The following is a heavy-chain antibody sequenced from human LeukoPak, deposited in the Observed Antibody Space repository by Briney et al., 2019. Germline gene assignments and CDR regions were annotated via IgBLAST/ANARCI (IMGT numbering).Heavy chain of an antibody. V-gene: IGHV1-2*04. CDR2: INPNSGGT. CDR3: ARDILVGIAAAGRALHYYYYGMDV. D-gene: IGHD6-13*01. J-gene: IGHJ6*02. CDR1: GYTFTGYY. Sequence: GASVKVSCKASGYTFTGYYMHWVRQAPGQGLEWMGWINPNSGGTNYAQKFQGWVTMTRDTSISTAYMELSRLRSGDTAVYYCARDILVGIAAAGRALHYYYYGMDVWGQGTTVTVSS.